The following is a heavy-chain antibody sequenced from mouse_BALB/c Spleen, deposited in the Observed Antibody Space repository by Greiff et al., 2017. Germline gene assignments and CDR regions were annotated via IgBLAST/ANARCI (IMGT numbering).Heavy chain of an antibody. CDR3: ARSDDPYYFDY. V-gene: IGHV1-87*01. Sequence: QVQLKQSGAELARPGASVKLSCKASGSTFTSYWMQWVKQRPGQGLEWIGAIYPGDGDTRYTQKFKGKATLTADKSSSTAYMQLSSLASEDSAVYYGARSDDPYYFDYWGQGTTLTVSS. CDR1: GSTFTSYW. CDR2: IYPGDGDT. J-gene: IGHJ2*01. D-gene: IGHD2-3*01.